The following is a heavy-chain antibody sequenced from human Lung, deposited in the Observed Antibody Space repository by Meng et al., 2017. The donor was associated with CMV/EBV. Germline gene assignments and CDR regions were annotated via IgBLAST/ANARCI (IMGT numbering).Heavy chain of an antibody. CDR2: INPSDNTT. Sequence: SVKXSCXASGYTLTNYYIHWVRQAPGQGLEWMGIINPSDNTTIYAQKFQGRVTMTRDTSTSTVYMELSSLRSDDTALYYCARDLGYSSSWYFQYYFDCWGQGXLVTVSS. V-gene: IGHV1-46*01. J-gene: IGHJ4*02. CDR3: ARDLGYSSSWYFQYYFDC. CDR1: GYTLTNYY. D-gene: IGHD6-13*01.